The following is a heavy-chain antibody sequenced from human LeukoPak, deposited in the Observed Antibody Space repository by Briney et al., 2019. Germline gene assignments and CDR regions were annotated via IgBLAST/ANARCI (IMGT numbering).Heavy chain of an antibody. V-gene: IGHV3-74*01. J-gene: IGHJ5*02. CDR3: ARDTGIAVAGT. CDR2: INTDGSST. D-gene: IGHD6-19*01. CDR1: GFTFSSYW. Sequence: GGPLRLSCAASGFTFSSYWMHWVRQAPGKGLVWVSRINTDGSSTSYADSVKGRFTISRDNAKNTLYLQMNSLRAEDTAVYYCARDTGIAVAGTWGQRTLVTASS.